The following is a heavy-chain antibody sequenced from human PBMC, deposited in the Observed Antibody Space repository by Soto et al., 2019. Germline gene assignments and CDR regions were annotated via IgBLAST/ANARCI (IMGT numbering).Heavy chain of an antibody. CDR2: IKQDGSEK. CDR1: GFTFSSYW. J-gene: IGHJ5*02. D-gene: IGHD6-6*01. CDR3: ARSVAARLNWFDP. V-gene: IGHV3-7*01. Sequence: GGSLRLSCAASGFTFSSYWMSWVRQAPGKGLEWVANIKQDGSEKYYVDSVKGRFTISRDNAKNSLYLQMNSLRAEDTAVYYCARSVAARLNWFDPWGQGTLVTVSS.